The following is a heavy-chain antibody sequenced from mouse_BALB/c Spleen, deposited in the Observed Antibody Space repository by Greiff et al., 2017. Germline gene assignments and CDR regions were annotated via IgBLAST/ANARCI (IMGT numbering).Heavy chain of an antibody. J-gene: IGHJ3*01. CDR1: GFTFTDYY. V-gene: IGHV7-3*02. D-gene: IGHD2-14*01. Sequence: EVQLVESGGGLVQPGGSLRLSCATSGFTFTDYYMSWVRQPPGKALEWLGFIRNKANGYTTEYSASVKGRFTISRDNSQSILYLQMNTLRAEDSATYYCARGSRYGSFAYWGQGTLVTVSA. CDR2: IRNKANGYTT. CDR3: ARGSRYGSFAY.